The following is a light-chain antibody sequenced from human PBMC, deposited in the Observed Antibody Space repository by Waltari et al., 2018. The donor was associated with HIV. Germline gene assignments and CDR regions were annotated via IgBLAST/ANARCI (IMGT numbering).Light chain of an antibody. CDR3: QQSHSIPRT. CDR2: HAS. CDR1: QTISNH. J-gene: IGKJ1*01. Sequence: DIQMTQSPSSLSASIGDRVPITCRASQTISNHLNWYQQKPGQAPKFLNYHASNWQNGVPPRFSGSGSRTDFTLTITTLQPEDFATYYCQQSHSIPRTFGEGTTVDI. V-gene: IGKV1-39*01.